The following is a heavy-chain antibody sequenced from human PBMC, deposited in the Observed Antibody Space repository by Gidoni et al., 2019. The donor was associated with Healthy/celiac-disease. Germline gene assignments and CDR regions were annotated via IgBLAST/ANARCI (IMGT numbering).Heavy chain of an antibody. D-gene: IGHD3-9*01. CDR3: AKAYGRPATHPLRYFDWSGVYYYYGMDV. CDR2: ISGSGGST. Sequence: EVQLLESGGGLVQPGGSLRLSCAASGFTFSSYAMSWVRQAPGKGLEWVSAISGSGGSTYYADSVKGRFTISRDNSKNTLYLQMNSLRAEDTAVYYCAKAYGRPATHPLRYFDWSGVYYYYGMDVWGQGTTVTVSS. CDR1: GFTFSSYA. J-gene: IGHJ6*02. V-gene: IGHV3-23*01.